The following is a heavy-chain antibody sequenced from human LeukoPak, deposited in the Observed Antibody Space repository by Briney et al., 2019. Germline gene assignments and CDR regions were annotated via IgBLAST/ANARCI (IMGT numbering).Heavy chain of an antibody. CDR3: ARENQVEMATILDY. V-gene: IGHV4-59*12. CDR1: GGSISTYY. Sequence: SETLSLTCTVSGGSISTYYWSWIRQPPGKGLEWIGYIYYSGITNYNPSLKSRVTISVDTSKNQFSLKLSSVTAADTAVYYCARENQVEMATILDYWGQGTLVTVSS. D-gene: IGHD5-24*01. J-gene: IGHJ4*02. CDR2: IYYSGIT.